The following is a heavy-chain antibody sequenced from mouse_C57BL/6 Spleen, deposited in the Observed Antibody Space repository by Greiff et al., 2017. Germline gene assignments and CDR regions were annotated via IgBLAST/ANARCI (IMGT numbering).Heavy chain of an antibody. CDR3: ARPYSNYAYYFDY. V-gene: IGHV5-4*03. CDR2: ISDGGSYT. Sequence: DVKLVESGGGLVKPGGSLKLSCAASGFTFSSYAMSWVRQTPEKRLEWVATISDGGSYTYYPDNVKGRFTISRDNAKNNLYLQMSHLKSEDTAMYYCARPYSNYAYYFDYWGQGTTLTVSS. D-gene: IGHD2-5*01. CDR1: GFTFSSYA. J-gene: IGHJ2*01.